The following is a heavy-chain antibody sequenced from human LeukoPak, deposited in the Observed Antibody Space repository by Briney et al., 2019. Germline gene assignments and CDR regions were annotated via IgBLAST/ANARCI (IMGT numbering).Heavy chain of an antibody. CDR2: IYYSGST. CDR3: ARRGYSGYDHFYYFDY. D-gene: IGHD5-12*01. V-gene: IGHV4-59*01. Sequence: SETLSLTCTVSGGSISSYYWSWIRQTPGKGLEWIGYIYYSGSTNYNPSLKSRVTISVDTSKNQFSLKLSSVTAADTAVYYCARRGYSGYDHFYYFDYWGQGTLVTVSS. J-gene: IGHJ4*02. CDR1: GGSISSYY.